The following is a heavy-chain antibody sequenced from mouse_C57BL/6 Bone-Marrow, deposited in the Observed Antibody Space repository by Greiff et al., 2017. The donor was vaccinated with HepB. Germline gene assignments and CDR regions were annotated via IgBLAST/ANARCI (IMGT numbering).Heavy chain of an antibody. Sequence: EVHLVESGGGLVKPGGSLKLSCAASGFTFSSYTMSWVRQTPEKRLEWVATISGGGGNTYYPDSVKGRFTISRDNAKNTLYLQMSSLRSEDTALYYCARHGVYAMDYWGQGTSVTVSS. V-gene: IGHV5-9*01. CDR3: ARHGVYAMDY. CDR2: ISGGGGNT. J-gene: IGHJ4*01. CDR1: GFTFSSYT.